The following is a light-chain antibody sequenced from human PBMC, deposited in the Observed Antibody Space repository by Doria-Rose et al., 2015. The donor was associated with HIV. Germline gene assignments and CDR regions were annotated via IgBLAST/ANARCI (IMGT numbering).Light chain of an antibody. Sequence: EIVMTQSPGTLSLSPGERATLSCRASQSFSSTYLAWYQQKPGQAPSLLIYDGSTRATGIPDRSSASGSGTDFTLTINRLEPEDFALYYGHQYGTSWTFGQGTKVEI. V-gene: IGKV3-20*01. CDR3: HQYGTSWT. CDR1: QSFSSTY. CDR2: DGS. J-gene: IGKJ1*01.